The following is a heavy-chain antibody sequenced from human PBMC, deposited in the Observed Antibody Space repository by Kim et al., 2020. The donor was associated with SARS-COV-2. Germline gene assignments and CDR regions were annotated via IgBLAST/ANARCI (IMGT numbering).Heavy chain of an antibody. CDR1: GFTFSDYY. CDR3: ARDGYDYVWGRYWDYYYYCCIGV. CDR2: ISSSSSNT. V-gene: IGHV3-11*05. D-gene: IGHD3-16*01. Sequence: GGSLRLSCAASGFTFSDYYMSWIRQAPGKGLEWVSYISSSSSNTNYADSVKGRFTISRDNAKNSLYLQMNSLRAEDTAVYYCARDGYDYVWGRYWDYYYYCCIGVWRQDTADTVSS. J-gene: IGHJ6*02.